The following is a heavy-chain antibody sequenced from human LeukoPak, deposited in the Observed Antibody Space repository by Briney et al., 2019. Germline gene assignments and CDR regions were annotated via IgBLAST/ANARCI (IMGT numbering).Heavy chain of an antibody. D-gene: IGHD5-12*01. J-gene: IGHJ4*02. Sequence: PSETLSLTCTVSGGSISSSSYYWGWIRQPPGKGLEWIGSIYYSGSTYYNPSLKSRVTISVDTSKNQFSLKLSSVTAADTAVYYCARDQDVDIVATSYFDYWGQGTLVTVSS. V-gene: IGHV4-39*07. CDR2: IYYSGST. CDR3: ARDQDVDIVATSYFDY. CDR1: GGSISSSSYY.